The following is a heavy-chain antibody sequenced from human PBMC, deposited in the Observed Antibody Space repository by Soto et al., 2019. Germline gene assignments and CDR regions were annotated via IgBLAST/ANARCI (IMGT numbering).Heavy chain of an antibody. J-gene: IGHJ4*02. CDR2: ISGSGGST. CDR3: AKGGRRSKDY. V-gene: IGHV3-23*01. Sequence: EVQLLESGGGLVQPGGSLRLSCAASGFTFTSYAMTWVRQAPGRGLEWVSAISGSGGSTYYADSVKGRFTISRDNSKNTLYLQMNSLRAEDTAVYYCAKGGRRSKDYWGQGTLVTVSS. CDR1: GFTFTSYA. D-gene: IGHD3-16*01.